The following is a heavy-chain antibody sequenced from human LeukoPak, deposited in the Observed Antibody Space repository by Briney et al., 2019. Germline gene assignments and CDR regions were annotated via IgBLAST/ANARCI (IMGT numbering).Heavy chain of an antibody. CDR2: IRYDGSNK. V-gene: IGHV3-30*02. CDR1: GFTFSSYG. Sequence: PGGSLRLSCAASGFTFSSYGMHWVRQAPGKGLEWVAFIRYDGSNKYDADSVKGRFTISRDNSKNTLYLQMNSLRAEDTAVYYCAKDAGEAARRRGTFDYWGQGTLVTVSS. J-gene: IGHJ4*02. D-gene: IGHD6-6*01. CDR3: AKDAGEAARRRGTFDY.